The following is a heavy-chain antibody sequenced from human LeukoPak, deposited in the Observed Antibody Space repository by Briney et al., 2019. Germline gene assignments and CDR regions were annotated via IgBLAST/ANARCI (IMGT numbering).Heavy chain of an antibody. V-gene: IGHV3-74*01. CDR3: ARVQEINDFWSGYYYYYGMDV. D-gene: IGHD3-3*01. J-gene: IGHJ6*02. CDR2: VNSDGSST. CDR1: GLTFSSFG. Sequence: GGSPRLSCAASGLTFSSFGMHWVRQAPGKGLVWVSRVNSDGSSTSYADSVKGRFTISRDNAKNTLYLQMNSLRAEDTAVYYCARVQEINDFWSGYYYYYGMDVWGQGTTVTVSS.